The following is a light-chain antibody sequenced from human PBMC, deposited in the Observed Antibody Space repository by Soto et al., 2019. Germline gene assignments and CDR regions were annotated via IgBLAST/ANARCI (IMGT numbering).Light chain of an antibody. CDR2: EAS. J-gene: IGKJ1*01. CDR1: QSISSW. V-gene: IGKV1-5*03. CDR3: QQYRDNCT. Sequence: DIQMTQSPSTLSASVGDRVTITCRTSQSISSWLAWYQQKPGTGPKLLIYEASTLQSGVPSRFSGSGSGTELTLTSRSLQPYDAATYYCQQYRDNCTFGQGTKVEIK.